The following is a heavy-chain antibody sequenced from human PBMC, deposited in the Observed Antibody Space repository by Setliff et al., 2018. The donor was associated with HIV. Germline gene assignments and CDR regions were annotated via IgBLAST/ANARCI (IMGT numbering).Heavy chain of an antibody. J-gene: IGHJ5*02. CDR2: IYTGGNT. CDR1: AYFVSTDYF. Sequence: PSETLSLTCDVSAYFVSTDYFWAWVRQPPGKGLEWIGLIYTGGNTYYNPSLKSRVTMSLDTSKNQFSLKVTSVTAADTAVYYCARYSGEYNLWFDPWGQGTLVTVSS. CDR3: ARYSGEYNLWFDP. V-gene: IGHV4-38-2*01. D-gene: IGHD1-26*01.